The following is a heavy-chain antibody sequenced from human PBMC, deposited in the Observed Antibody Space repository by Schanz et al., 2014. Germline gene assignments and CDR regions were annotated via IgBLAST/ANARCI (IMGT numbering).Heavy chain of an antibody. J-gene: IGHJ4*02. Sequence: EVQLVESGGGLVQPGGSLRLSCAASGFTFSSYWMSWVRQAPGKGLEWVANIKQDGSERYYVDSVKGRFTISRDNAKNSLSLQMDRLRDEDTAVYYCARRYSGRYCFDYWGQGTLVAVSS. V-gene: IGHV3-7*01. CDR3: ARRYSGRYCFDY. D-gene: IGHD1-26*01. CDR1: GFTFSSYW. CDR2: IKQDGSER.